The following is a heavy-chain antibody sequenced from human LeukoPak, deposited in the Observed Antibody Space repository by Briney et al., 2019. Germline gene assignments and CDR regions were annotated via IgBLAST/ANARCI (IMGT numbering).Heavy chain of an antibody. Sequence: GGSLRLSCAASGFTFSSYSMNWVRQAPGKGLEWISYIGSSSSTIYYADSVKGRFTISRDNAKNSLYLQMNSLRAEDTAVYYCARGRDGYNRFDYWGQGTLVTVS. CDR1: GFTFSSYS. CDR2: IGSSSSTI. J-gene: IGHJ4*02. CDR3: ARGRDGYNRFDY. V-gene: IGHV3-48*04. D-gene: IGHD5-24*01.